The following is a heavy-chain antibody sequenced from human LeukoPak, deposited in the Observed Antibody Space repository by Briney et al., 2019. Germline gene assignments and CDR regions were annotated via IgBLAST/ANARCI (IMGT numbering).Heavy chain of an antibody. CDR2: IYYSGST. V-gene: IGHV4-39*07. CDR3: ARGIAVAVPSVGY. D-gene: IGHD6-19*01. CDR1: GGSISSSSYY. J-gene: IGHJ4*02. Sequence: SETLSLTCTVSGGSISSSSYYWGWIRQPPGKGLEWIGSIYYSGSTYYNPSLKSRVTISVDTSKNQFSLKLSSVTAADTAAYYCARGIAVAVPSVGYWGQGTLVTVSS.